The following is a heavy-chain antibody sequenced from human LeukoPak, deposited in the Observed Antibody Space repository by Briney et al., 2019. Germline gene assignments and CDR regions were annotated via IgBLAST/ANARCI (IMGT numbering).Heavy chain of an antibody. Sequence: GGSLRLSCAASGLTFSSYAMHWVRQAPGKGLEWVAVISYDGSNKYYADSVKGRFTISRDNSKNTLYLQMNSLRAEDTAVYYCARGFIVVVTAMKGDAFDIWGQGTMVTVSS. CDR1: GLTFSSYA. J-gene: IGHJ3*02. CDR3: ARGFIVVVTAMKGDAFDI. CDR2: ISYDGSNK. D-gene: IGHD2-21*02. V-gene: IGHV3-30-3*01.